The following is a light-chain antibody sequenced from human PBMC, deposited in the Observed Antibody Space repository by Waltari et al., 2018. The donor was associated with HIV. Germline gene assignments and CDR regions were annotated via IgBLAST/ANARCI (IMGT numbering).Light chain of an antibody. CDR2: EVN. Sequence: QSVLTQPASVSGAPGQSITISCTGTSSDVGGYHYVSWYQQRPGTAPKPIIYEVNKRPSGVSDRFSGSKSGNTASLRISGLQAEDEADYYCCSYSRPYTVVFGGGTKVTVL. J-gene: IGLJ3*02. V-gene: IGLV2-23*02. CDR3: CSYSRPYTVV. CDR1: SSDVGGYHY.